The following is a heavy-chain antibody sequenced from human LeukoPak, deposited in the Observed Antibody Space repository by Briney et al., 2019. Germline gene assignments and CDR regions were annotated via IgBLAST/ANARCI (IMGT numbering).Heavy chain of an antibody. CDR3: ARVQVSDDNWGFFDY. V-gene: IGHV1-2*02. CDR1: GYTFPANY. D-gene: IGHD1-1*01. Sequence: ASVKVSCKASGYTFPANYMHWVRQAPGQGLEWMGWINPNSGGSNCAQRFQGRVTMTRETSISTAYMELSRLSSDDTAVYYCARVQVSDDNWGFFDYWGQGTLVTVSS. J-gene: IGHJ4*02. CDR2: INPNSGGS.